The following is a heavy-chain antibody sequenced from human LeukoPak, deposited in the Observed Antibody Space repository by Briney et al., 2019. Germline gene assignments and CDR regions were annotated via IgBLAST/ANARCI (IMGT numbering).Heavy chain of an antibody. J-gene: IGHJ3*02. Sequence: SVTVSCKASGGTFSSYAISWVRQAPGQGLEWMGGIIPIFGTANYAQKFQGRVTITADKSTSTAYMELSSLRSEDTAVYYCARDLHFDGSGTYFPFDIWGQGTMVTVSS. CDR3: ARDLHFDGSGTYFPFDI. CDR2: IIPIFGTA. V-gene: IGHV1-69*06. CDR1: GGTFSSYA. D-gene: IGHD3-10*01.